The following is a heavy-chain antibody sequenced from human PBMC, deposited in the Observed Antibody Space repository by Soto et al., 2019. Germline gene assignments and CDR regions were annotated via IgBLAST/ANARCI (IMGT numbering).Heavy chain of an antibody. V-gene: IGHV3-9*01. CDR3: AKQTSGGYGPDAFDV. CDR1: GFTFNDYA. Sequence: GGSLRLSCTASGFTFNDYAMHWVRRAPGKGLEWVSGIGWNSGHNGYADSVKGRFTISRDNAKNSLYLQMNSLRPEDTAFYYCAKQTSGGYGPDAFDVWGRGTMVTVSS. J-gene: IGHJ3*01. CDR2: IGWNSGHN. D-gene: IGHD5-12*01.